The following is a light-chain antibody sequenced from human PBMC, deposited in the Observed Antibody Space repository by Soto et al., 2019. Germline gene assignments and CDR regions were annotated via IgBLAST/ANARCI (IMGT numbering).Light chain of an antibody. CDR3: QQYNNWPWT. J-gene: IGKJ1*01. Sequence: ETVMTQSPATLSVSPGGRATLSCRASQSISDTLAWYQQKPGQAPRLLIHGASTRATGFPARFSGSGSGPDFTLTISSLQSEDFAVYYCQQYNNWPWTFGQGTKVEIK. CDR2: GAS. V-gene: IGKV3-15*01. CDR1: QSISDT.